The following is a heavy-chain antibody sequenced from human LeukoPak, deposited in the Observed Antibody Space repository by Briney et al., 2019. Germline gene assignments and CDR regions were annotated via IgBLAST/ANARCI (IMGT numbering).Heavy chain of an antibody. J-gene: IGHJ3*02. Sequence: PGGSLRLSCAASGFTFSSYAMSWVRQAPGKGLEWVSGISGSGGSTYYADSVKGRFTISRDSARNSVYLQMNSLRADETAVYFCARFIASPGPDAFDIWGQGTLVTVSS. CDR1: GFTFSSYA. CDR2: ISGSGGST. D-gene: IGHD6-13*01. CDR3: ARFIASPGPDAFDI. V-gene: IGHV3-23*01.